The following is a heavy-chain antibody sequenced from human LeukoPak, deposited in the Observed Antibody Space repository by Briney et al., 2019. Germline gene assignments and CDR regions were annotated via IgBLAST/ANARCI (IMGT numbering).Heavy chain of an antibody. Sequence: PSETLSLTCTVSGGSIISYYWSWIRQPPGKGLEWIGYIYYNGKTNYNPSLKSRVTISVDTSKNQFSLKLSSVTAADTAVYYCARDLVTVTKGFDIWGQGTMVSVSS. CDR1: GGSIISYY. D-gene: IGHD4-17*01. CDR3: ARDLVTVTKGFDI. V-gene: IGHV4-59*01. CDR2: IYYNGKT. J-gene: IGHJ3*02.